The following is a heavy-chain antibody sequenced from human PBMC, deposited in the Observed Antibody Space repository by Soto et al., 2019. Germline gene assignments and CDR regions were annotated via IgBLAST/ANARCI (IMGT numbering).Heavy chain of an antibody. V-gene: IGHV1-69*13. D-gene: IGHD6-13*01. CDR3: ARGEQQLPQYHFDY. CDR1: GGTFSSYA. Sequence: SVKVSCKASGGTFSSYAISWVRQAPGQGLEWMGGIIPIFGTANYAQKFQGRVTITADESTSTAYMELSSLRSEDTAVYDCARGEQQLPQYHFDYWGQGTLVTVSS. CDR2: IIPIFGTA. J-gene: IGHJ4*02.